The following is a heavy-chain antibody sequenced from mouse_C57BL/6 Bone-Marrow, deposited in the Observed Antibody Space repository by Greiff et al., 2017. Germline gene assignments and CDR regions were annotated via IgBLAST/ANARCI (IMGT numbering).Heavy chain of an antibody. CDR2: ISNLAYSI. CDR1: GFTFSDYG. Sequence: EVQGVESGGGLVQPGGSLKLSCAASGFTFSDYGMAWVRQAPRKGPEWVAFISNLAYSIYYADTVTGRFTISRENAKNTLYLEMSSLRSEDTAMYYCARDDYEGYWYFDVWGTGTTVTVSS. J-gene: IGHJ1*03. D-gene: IGHD2-4*01. CDR3: ARDDYEGYWYFDV. V-gene: IGHV5-15*01.